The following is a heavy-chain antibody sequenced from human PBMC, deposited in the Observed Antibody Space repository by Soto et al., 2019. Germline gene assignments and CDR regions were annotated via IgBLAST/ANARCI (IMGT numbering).Heavy chain of an antibody. V-gene: IGHV4-4*07. CDR3: ARGPRGYVYYHGMHV. CDR1: GGSISSYY. J-gene: IGHJ6*02. D-gene: IGHD3-10*01. CDR2: IDTSGTT. Sequence: SETLSLTCTVSGGSISSYYVSWIRQSAGKGLEWIGRIDTSGTTNYNPSLKSRVTMSVDASKNHFSLNLSSVTAADTAVYYCARGPRGYVYYHGMHVWGQGTTVTVSS.